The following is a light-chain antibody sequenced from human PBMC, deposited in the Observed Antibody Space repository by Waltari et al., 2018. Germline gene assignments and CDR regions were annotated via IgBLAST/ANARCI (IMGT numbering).Light chain of an antibody. CDR1: SGHSSYA. Sequence: QLVLTQSPSASASLGASVKLTCTLSSGHSSYAIAWHQQQPAKGPRYLMKLNSDGSHKKGDGIPDRFSGSSSGTEGCLTISSLQSEDGGDYYCQTWGTGFQVFGTGTKVTVL. CDR3: QTWGTGFQV. CDR2: LNSDGSH. V-gene: IGLV4-69*01. J-gene: IGLJ1*01.